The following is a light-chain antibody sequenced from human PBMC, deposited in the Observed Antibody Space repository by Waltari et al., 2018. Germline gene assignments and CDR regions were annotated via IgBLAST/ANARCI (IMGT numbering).Light chain of an antibody. CDR2: RAS. CDR3: QQYDNYWT. J-gene: IGKJ1*01. CDR1: QSSTNL. V-gene: IGKV1-5*03. Sequence: IPFRASQSSTNLFAWYQQKPGKAPKLLIYRASNLESGVPSRFSGSGSGTEFTLTISSLQPDDFATYYCQQYDNYWTFGQGTKVEIK.